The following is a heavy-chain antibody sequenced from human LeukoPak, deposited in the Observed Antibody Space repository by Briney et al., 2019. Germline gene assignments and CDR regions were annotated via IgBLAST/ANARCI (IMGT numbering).Heavy chain of an antibody. Sequence: GGSLRLSCAASGFTFDDYAMHWVRQAPGKGLEWVAFIRYDGSNKYYADSVKGRFTISRGNSKNTLYLQMNSLRAEDTAVYYCARFTYCGGDCRPYYYYMDVWGKGTTVTISS. D-gene: IGHD2-21*02. CDR3: ARFTYCGGDCRPYYYYMDV. V-gene: IGHV3-30*02. CDR2: IRYDGSNK. J-gene: IGHJ6*03. CDR1: GFTFDDYA.